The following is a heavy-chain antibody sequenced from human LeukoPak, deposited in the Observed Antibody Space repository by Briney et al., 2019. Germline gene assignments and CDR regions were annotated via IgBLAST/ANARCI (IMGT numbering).Heavy chain of an antibody. V-gene: IGHV4-34*01. CDR2: INHSGST. CDR3: AREAATGDWFDP. D-gene: IGHD2-8*02. J-gene: IGHJ5*02. CDR1: GGSFSGYY. Sequence: SETLSLTCAVYGGSFSGYYWSWIRQPPGKGLEWIGEINHSGSTNYNPSLKSRVTISVDTSKNQFSLKLSSVTAADTAVYYCAREAATGDWFDPWGRGTLVTVSS.